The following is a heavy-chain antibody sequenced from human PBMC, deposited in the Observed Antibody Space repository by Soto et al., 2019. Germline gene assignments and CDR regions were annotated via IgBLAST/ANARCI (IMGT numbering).Heavy chain of an antibody. CDR3: ARAPGMAAAGTDY. J-gene: IGHJ4*02. V-gene: IGHV3-33*01. CDR1: GFTFSSYG. CDR2: IWYDGSNK. D-gene: IGHD6-13*01. Sequence: ESGGGVVQPGRSLRLSCAASGFTFSSYGMHWVRQAPGKGLEWVAVIWYDGSNKYYADSVKGRFTISRDNSKNTLYLQMNSLRAEDTAVYYCARAPGMAAAGTDYWGQGTLVTVSS.